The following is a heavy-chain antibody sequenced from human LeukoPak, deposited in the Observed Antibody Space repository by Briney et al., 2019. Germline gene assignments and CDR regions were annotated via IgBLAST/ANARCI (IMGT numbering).Heavy chain of an antibody. J-gene: IGHJ4*02. CDR2: VYYTGST. CDR3: ARDRYCSGGSCYSGINYFDY. Sequence: PSETLSLTCTVSGGSISSYYWSWVRQPPGKGLEWIGFVYYTGSTYYNPSLKSRVTISVDTSKNQFSLKLSSVTAADTAVYYCARDRYCSGGSCYSGINYFDYWGQGTLVTVSS. CDR1: GGSISSYY. D-gene: IGHD2-15*01. V-gene: IGHV4-59*12.